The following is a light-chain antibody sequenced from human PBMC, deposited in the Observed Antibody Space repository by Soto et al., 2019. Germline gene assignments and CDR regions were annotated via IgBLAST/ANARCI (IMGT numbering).Light chain of an antibody. J-gene: IGKJ5*01. Sequence: EIVLTQSPATLSLSPGERATLSCRASQSVSSYLAWYQQKPGQAPRLLIYDASNRATGIPARFSGSGSGTDFTLTISSLETEDFAVYYCQQRSNWPPTFAQGTRLEI. CDR3: QQRSNWPPT. V-gene: IGKV3-11*01. CDR2: DAS. CDR1: QSVSSY.